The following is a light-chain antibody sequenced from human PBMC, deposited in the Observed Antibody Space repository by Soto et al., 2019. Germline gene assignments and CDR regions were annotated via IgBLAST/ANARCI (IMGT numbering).Light chain of an antibody. CDR2: KAS. Sequence: DIQMTQSPSTLSGSVGDRVTITCRASQTISSWLAWYQQKPGKAPKLLIYKASTLKSGVPSRFSGSGSGTEFTLTISSLQPDDFATYYCQHYNSYSGALGQGTKV. V-gene: IGKV1-5*03. J-gene: IGKJ1*01. CDR1: QTISSW. CDR3: QHYNSYSGA.